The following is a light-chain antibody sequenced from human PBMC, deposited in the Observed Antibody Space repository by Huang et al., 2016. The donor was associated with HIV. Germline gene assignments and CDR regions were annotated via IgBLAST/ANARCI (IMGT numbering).Light chain of an antibody. V-gene: IGKV3-11*01. CDR1: QSVSHY. CDR2: GAS. CDR3: QESDTWPRLT. Sequence: IVLTQTPASLSLSAGERATLSCRASQSVSHYLAWYQHKPGQPPRLLIYGASRRATDIPARFNGSGSWTDFTLTISSLEAEDSALYYCQESDTWPRLTLGGGTKVEIK. J-gene: IGKJ4*01.